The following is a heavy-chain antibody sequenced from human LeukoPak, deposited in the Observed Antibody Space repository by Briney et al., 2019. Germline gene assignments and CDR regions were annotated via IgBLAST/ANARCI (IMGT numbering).Heavy chain of an antibody. J-gene: IGHJ4*02. Sequence: GGSLRLSCAASGFTFSSYAMSWVRQAPGKGLEWVSAISSSGGTTYYADSVKGRFTISRDNSKNTLSLQMDGLRAEDTAVYYCAKVLRSGELLGFDNWGQGTLVTVSS. D-gene: IGHD1-26*01. CDR1: GFTFSSYA. V-gene: IGHV3-23*01. CDR2: ISSSGGTT. CDR3: AKVLRSGELLGFDN.